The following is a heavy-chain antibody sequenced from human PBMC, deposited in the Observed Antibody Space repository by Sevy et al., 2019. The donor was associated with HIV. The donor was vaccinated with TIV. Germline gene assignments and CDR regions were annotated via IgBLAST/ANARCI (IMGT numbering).Heavy chain of an antibody. J-gene: IGHJ6*02. D-gene: IGHD4-17*01. CDR1: GFTFSSYG. CDR2: ISYDGSNK. V-gene: IGHV3-30*18. Sequence: GGSLRLSCAASGFTFSSYGMHWVRQAPGKGLEWVAVISYDGSNKYYADSVKGRFTISRDNSKNTLYLQMNSLRAEDTAVYYCAKDHYGDYPNEIYYYYYGMDVWGQGTTVTVSS. CDR3: AKDHYGDYPNEIYYYYYGMDV.